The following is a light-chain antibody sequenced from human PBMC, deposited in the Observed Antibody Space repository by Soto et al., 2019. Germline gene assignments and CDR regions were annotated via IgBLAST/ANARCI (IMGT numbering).Light chain of an antibody. Sequence: QTVVTQEPSFSVXXXXTVXXXXXLSSGXVSTSYYPSWYQQTPGQAPRTLIYSTNTRSSVVPDRFSGSILGNKAALTITGAQADDESDYYCVLYMGSGIVVFGGGTKLTVL. J-gene: IGLJ2*01. V-gene: IGLV8-61*01. CDR2: STN. CDR1: SGXVSTSYY. CDR3: VLYMGSGIVV.